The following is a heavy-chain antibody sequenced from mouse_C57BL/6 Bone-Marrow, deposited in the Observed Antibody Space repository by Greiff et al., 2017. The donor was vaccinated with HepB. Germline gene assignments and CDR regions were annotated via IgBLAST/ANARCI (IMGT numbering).Heavy chain of an antibody. Sequence: QVQLKESGAELARPGASVKLSCKASGYTFTSYGISWVKQRTGQGLEWIGEIYPRSGNTYYNEKFKGKATLTADKSSSTAYMEVRSLTSEDSAVYFCARENGRGFAYWGQGTLVTVSA. D-gene: IGHD1-1*01. J-gene: IGHJ3*01. V-gene: IGHV1-81*01. CDR3: ARENGRGFAY. CDR2: IYPRSGNT. CDR1: GYTFTSYG.